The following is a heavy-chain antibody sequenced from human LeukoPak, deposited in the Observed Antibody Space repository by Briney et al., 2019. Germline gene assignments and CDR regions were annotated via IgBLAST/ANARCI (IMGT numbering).Heavy chain of an antibody. D-gene: IGHD3-22*01. Sequence: PSETLSLTCTVSGASISSYYWSWIRQPAGKGLEWIGRIYTSGSTNYNPSLKSRVTISVDKSKNQFLLMLSSVTAADTAVYYCARDWGDYYDSSAYYYESWGQGTLVTVSS. CDR2: IYTSGST. J-gene: IGHJ4*02. V-gene: IGHV4-4*07. CDR1: GASISSYY. CDR3: ARDWGDYYDSSAYYYES.